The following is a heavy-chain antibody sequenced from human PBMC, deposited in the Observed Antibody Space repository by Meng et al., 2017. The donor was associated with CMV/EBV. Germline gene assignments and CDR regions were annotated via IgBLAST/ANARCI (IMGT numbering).Heavy chain of an antibody. CDR3: AKYRILWSDYYYYGMDV. CDR1: GFTFSSYS. CDR2: ISSSSSYI. J-gene: IGHJ6*02. V-gene: IGHV3-21*04. D-gene: IGHD2-21*01. Sequence: GGSLRLSCAASGFTFSSYSMNWVRQAPGKGLEWVSSISSSSSYIYYADSVKGRFTISRDNSKNTLYLQTNSLRAEDTAVYYCAKYRILWSDYYYYGMDVWGQGTTVTVSS.